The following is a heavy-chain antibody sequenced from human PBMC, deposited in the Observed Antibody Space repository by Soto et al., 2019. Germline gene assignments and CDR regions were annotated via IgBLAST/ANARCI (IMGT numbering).Heavy chain of an antibody. Sequence: EVQLVQSGTEVKKPGESLKISCKGSAYSFNSYWIGWVRQMPGKGLEWLGVIYPGYSDTRYSPSFQGQVTISAAKSISTAYLQWSSLKASDTAMYYCARKPAYSSGWYAFDIWGQGTMVTVSS. CDR2: IYPGYSDT. D-gene: IGHD6-19*01. CDR1: AYSFNSYW. V-gene: IGHV5-51*01. CDR3: ARKPAYSSGWYAFDI. J-gene: IGHJ3*02.